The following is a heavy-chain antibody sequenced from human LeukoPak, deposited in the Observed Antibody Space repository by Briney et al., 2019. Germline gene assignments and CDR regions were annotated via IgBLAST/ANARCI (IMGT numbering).Heavy chain of an antibody. D-gene: IGHD2-2*01. CDR3: ANDIVVVPAAKTFDY. CDR2: ISGSGGST. CDR1: GFTFSSYA. V-gene: IGHV3-23*01. Sequence: GGSLRLSCAASGFTFSSYAMSWVRQAPGKGLEWVSAISGSGGSTYYADSGKGRFTISRDNSKNTLYLQMNSLRAEDTAVYYCANDIVVVPAAKTFDYWGQGTLVTVSS. J-gene: IGHJ4*02.